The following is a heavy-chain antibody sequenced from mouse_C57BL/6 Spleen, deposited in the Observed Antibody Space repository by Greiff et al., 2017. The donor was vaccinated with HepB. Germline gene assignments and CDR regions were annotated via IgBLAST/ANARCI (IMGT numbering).Heavy chain of an antibody. CDR1: GYTFTSYG. V-gene: IGHV1-81*01. Sequence: QVQLQQSGAELARPGASVKLSCKASGYTFTSYGISWVKQRTGQGLEWIGEIYPRSGNTYYNEKFKGKATLTADKSSSTAYMELRSLTSEDSAVYFCARSGADCYYGRWFAYWGQGTLVTVSA. D-gene: IGHD2-3*01. CDR3: ARSGADCYYGRWFAY. J-gene: IGHJ3*01. CDR2: IYPRSGNT.